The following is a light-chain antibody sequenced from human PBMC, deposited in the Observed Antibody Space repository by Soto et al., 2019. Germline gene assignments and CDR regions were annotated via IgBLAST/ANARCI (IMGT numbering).Light chain of an antibody. Sequence: ETVMTQSPATLSVSPGERATLSCRASQSVSSALAWFQQKPGQAPRLLIYGASTRATGIPARFSGSGSGTEFTLIISSLQSEDFAIYYCQQYNNWPPWTFGQGTKVDIK. CDR1: QSVSSA. J-gene: IGKJ1*01. CDR3: QQYNNWPPWT. CDR2: GAS. V-gene: IGKV3D-15*01.